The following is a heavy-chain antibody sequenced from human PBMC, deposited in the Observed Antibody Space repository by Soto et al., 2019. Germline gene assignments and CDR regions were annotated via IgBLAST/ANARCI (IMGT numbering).Heavy chain of an antibody. CDR2: IYSGGST. CDR1: GFTVSSNY. D-gene: IGHD6-13*01. V-gene: IGHV3-53*01. J-gene: IGHJ6*02. Sequence: GGSLRLSCAASGFTVSSNYMSWVRPAPGKGLEWVSVIYSGGSTYYADSVKGRFTISRDNSKNTLYLQMNSLRAEDTAVYYCARAEGIAAAGAYYYYYGMDVWGQGTTVTVSS. CDR3: ARAEGIAAAGAYYYYYGMDV.